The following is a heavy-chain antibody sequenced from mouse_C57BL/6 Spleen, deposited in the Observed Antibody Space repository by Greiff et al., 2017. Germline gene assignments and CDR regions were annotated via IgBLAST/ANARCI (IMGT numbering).Heavy chain of an antibody. D-gene: IGHD2-3*01. CDR2: IYPGDGDT. CDR3: ARCDGYYLYWYFDV. V-gene: IGHV1-82*01. CDR1: GYAFSSSW. J-gene: IGHJ1*03. Sequence: QVQLQQSGPELVKPGASVKISCKASGYAFSSSWMNWVKQRPGKGLEWIGRIYPGDGDTNYNGKFKGKATLTADKSSSTAYMQLSSLTSEDSAVXFCARCDGYYLYWYFDVWGTGTTVTVSS.